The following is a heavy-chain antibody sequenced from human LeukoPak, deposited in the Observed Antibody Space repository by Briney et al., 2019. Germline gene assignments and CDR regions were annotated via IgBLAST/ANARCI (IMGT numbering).Heavy chain of an antibody. CDR2: IITNYGTT. CDR1: GGTFSNYA. D-gene: IGHD3-3*01. V-gene: IGHV1-69*13. CDR3: ARPRTYYDFWRGYPPFDY. J-gene: IGHJ4*02. Sequence: SVKVSCKASGGTFSNYAISWVRQAPGQGLEWMGGIITNYGTTNYAQKYQGRVTITADESTTTVYMELSSLRSEDTAVYYCARPRTYYDFWRGYPPFDYWGQGTLVTVSP.